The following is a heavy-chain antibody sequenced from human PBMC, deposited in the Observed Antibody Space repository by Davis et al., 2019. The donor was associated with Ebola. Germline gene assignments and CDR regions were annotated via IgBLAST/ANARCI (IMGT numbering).Heavy chain of an antibody. Sequence: SVKVSRKASGYTFTGYYMHWLRQAPGQGLEWMGRINPNSGGTNYAQKFQGRVTMTRDTSINPAYMELSRLTFADTDVYYCARMGDWGSWGQGTLVTVSP. J-gene: IGHJ5*02. CDR2: INPNSGGT. D-gene: IGHD1-26*01. CDR3: ARMGDWGS. V-gene: IGHV1-2*05. CDR1: GYTFTGYY.